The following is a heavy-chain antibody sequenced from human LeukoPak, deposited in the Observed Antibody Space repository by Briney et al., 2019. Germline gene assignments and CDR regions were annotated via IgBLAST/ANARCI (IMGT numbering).Heavy chain of an antibody. D-gene: IGHD3-22*01. Sequence: SETLSLTCTVSGGSISSGGYYWSWIRQHPGKGLEWIGYIYYSGSTYYNPSLKSRATISVDTSKNQFSLKLSSVTAADTAVYYCARAYDSSGYFRWGQGTLVTVSS. J-gene: IGHJ4*02. CDR1: GGSISSGGYY. CDR2: IYYSGST. CDR3: ARAYDSSGYFR. V-gene: IGHV4-31*03.